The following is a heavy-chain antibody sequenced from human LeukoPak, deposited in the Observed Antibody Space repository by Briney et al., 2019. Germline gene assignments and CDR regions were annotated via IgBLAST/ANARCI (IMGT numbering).Heavy chain of an antibody. Sequence: SETLSLTCTVSGGSISSYYWSWIRQPPGKGLEWIGYIYYSGSTNYNPSLKSRVTISVDTSKNQFSLKLSSVTAADTAVYYCARGRSGESSAFDIWGQGTMVTVSS. CDR2: IYYSGST. D-gene: IGHD7-27*01. CDR1: GGSISSYY. CDR3: ARGRSGESSAFDI. V-gene: IGHV4-59*12. J-gene: IGHJ3*02.